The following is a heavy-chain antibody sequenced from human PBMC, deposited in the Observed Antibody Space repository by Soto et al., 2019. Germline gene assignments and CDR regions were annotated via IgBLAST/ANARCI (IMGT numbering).Heavy chain of an antibody. CDR1: GFTFSNYA. D-gene: IGHD6-19*01. CDR2: ISYDGSNI. V-gene: IGHV3-30-3*01. CDR3: ARDPNSVADHYFHY. Sequence: PGGSLRLSCAASGFTFSNYAMHWVRQAPGKGLEWVAVISYDGSNIYYADSVKGRFTISRDSSKNTLYLQMSSLRAEDTAVYYCARDPNSVADHYFHYWGQGTLVTVSS. J-gene: IGHJ4*02.